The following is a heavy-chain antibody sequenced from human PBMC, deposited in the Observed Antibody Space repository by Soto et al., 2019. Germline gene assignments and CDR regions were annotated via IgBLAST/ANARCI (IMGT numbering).Heavy chain of an antibody. J-gene: IGHJ6*02. CDR2: INHSGST. CDR1: GGSFSGYY. Sequence: SETLSLTCAVYGGSFSGYYWSWIRQPPGKGLEWIGEINHSGSTNYNPSLKSRVTISVDTSKNQFSLKVNSVTAADTAVYYCARALIQLWPHYYYGMDVWGQGTTVTVSS. CDR3: ARALIQLWPHYYYGMDV. D-gene: IGHD5-18*01. V-gene: IGHV4-34*01.